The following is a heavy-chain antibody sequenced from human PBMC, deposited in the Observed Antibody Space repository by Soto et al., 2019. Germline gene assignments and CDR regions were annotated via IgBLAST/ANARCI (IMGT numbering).Heavy chain of an antibody. CDR2: ISTSIDAT. V-gene: IGHV3-23*01. CDR1: GFALSNYA. J-gene: IGHJ4*02. Sequence: GGSLRPSCAASGFALSNYAMGWVRQVPGKGLEWVSSISTSIDATYYADSVKGRFTISRDDSKNTLYLQMNSLRAEDSAVYYCAKDRTAAARNFDYWGQGTQVTVSS. D-gene: IGHD6-6*01. CDR3: AKDRTAAARNFDY.